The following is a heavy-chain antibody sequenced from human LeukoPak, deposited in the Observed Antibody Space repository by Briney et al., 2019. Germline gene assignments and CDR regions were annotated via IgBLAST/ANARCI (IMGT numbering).Heavy chain of an antibody. Sequence: GGSLRLSCAASGFTFSTSWMHWVRQAPGKGLVWDSRIDGDGGRTSYADSVKGRFTISRDNAKNTLYLQMNSLRAEDTAMYYCARISLSGWVNDHWGQGTLVTVSS. CDR1: GFTFSTSW. D-gene: IGHD6-19*01. J-gene: IGHJ4*02. V-gene: IGHV3-74*01. CDR2: IDGDGGRT. CDR3: ARISLSGWVNDH.